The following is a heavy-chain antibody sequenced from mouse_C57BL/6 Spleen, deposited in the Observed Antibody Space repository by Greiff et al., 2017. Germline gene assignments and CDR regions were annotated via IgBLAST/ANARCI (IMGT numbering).Heavy chain of an antibody. V-gene: IGHV1-81*01. D-gene: IGHD4-1*02. Sequence: VQLQQSGAELARPGASVKLSCKASGYTFTSYGISWVKQRTGQGLEWIGEIYPRSGNTYYNEKFKGKATLTADKSSSTAYMELRSLTSEDSAVYFCARSPTGSYWYFDVWGTGTTVTVSS. CDR3: ARSPTGSYWYFDV. J-gene: IGHJ1*03. CDR2: IYPRSGNT. CDR1: GYTFTSYG.